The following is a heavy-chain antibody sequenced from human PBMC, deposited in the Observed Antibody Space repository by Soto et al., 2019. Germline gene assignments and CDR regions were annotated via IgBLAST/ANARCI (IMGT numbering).Heavy chain of an antibody. CDR2: IIPIFGTA. V-gene: IGHV1-69*12. Sequence: QVQLVQSGAEVKKPGSSVKVSCKASGGTFSSYAISWVRQAPGQGLEWMGGIIPIFGTADYAQKFQGRVTITADESTSTAYMELRSLRSEDTAVYYCASPPTTGNYYYYGMDVWGQGTTVTVSS. D-gene: IGHD4-17*01. CDR3: ASPPTTGNYYYYGMDV. CDR1: GGTFSSYA. J-gene: IGHJ6*02.